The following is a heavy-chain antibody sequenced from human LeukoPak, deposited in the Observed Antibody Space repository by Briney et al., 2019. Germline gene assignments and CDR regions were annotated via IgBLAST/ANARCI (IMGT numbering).Heavy chain of an antibody. V-gene: IGHV3-33*01. CDR2: IWYDGSNK. CDR3: ARELEYQLPYFDY. Sequence: GGSLRLSCAASGFTFSSYGMHWVRQAPGKGLEWVAVIWYDGSNKYYADSVEGRFTISRDNSKNTLYLQMNSLRAEDTAVYYCARELEYQLPYFDYWGQGTLVTVSS. CDR1: GFTFSSYG. J-gene: IGHJ4*02. D-gene: IGHD2-2*01.